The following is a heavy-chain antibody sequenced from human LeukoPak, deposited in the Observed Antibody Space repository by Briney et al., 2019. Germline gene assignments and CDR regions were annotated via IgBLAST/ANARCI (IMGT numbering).Heavy chain of an antibody. Sequence: GALRLSCAASGFTFSSYGMHWVRQAPGKGLEWVAVIWYDGSNKYYADSVKGRFTNSRDNSKNTLYLQMNSLRSEDTAVYYCAREKGAYYYDSSGFHFDYWGQGTLVTVSS. J-gene: IGHJ4*02. CDR2: IWYDGSNK. CDR3: AREKGAYYYDSSGFHFDY. CDR1: GFTFSSYG. D-gene: IGHD3-22*01. V-gene: IGHV3-33*01.